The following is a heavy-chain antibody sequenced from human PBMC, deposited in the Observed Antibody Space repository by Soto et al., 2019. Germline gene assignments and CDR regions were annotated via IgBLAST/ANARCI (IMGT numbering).Heavy chain of an antibody. J-gene: IGHJ6*03. CDR2: INHSGST. CDR3: ARLRRSRAGYCSGGSCLPTRNYYYYMDV. Sequence: SETMCLTCTVAGGTISGYYLSWISQTTGKGLEWIGEINHSGSTNYNPSLKSRVTISVDTSKNQFSLKLSSVTAADTAVYYCARLRRSRAGYCSGGSCLPTRNYYYYMDVWGKGTTVTVSS. D-gene: IGHD2-15*01. V-gene: IGHV4-34*01. CDR1: GGTISGYY.